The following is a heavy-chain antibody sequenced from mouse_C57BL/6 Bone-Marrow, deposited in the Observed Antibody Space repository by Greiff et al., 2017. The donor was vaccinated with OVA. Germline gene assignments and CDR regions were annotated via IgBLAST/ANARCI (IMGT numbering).Heavy chain of an antibody. Sequence: QVTLKESGPGILQPSQTLSLTCSFSGFSLSTFGMGVGWIRQPSGNGLEWLAHIWWDDAKYYNPALKSRLTISKDTSKNQVFLKIANVDTADTATYYCARIAEELGHDWFAYWGQGTLVTVSA. J-gene: IGHJ3*01. CDR1: GFSLSTFGMG. V-gene: IGHV8-8*01. D-gene: IGHD4-1*01. CDR2: IWWDDAK. CDR3: ARIAEELGHDWFAY.